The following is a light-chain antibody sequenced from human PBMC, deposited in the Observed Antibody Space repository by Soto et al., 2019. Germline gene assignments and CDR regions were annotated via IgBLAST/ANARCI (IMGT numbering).Light chain of an antibody. V-gene: IGKV3-11*01. Sequence: EIVLTQSAATLSWSPGERATLSCGASETIRGLLAWYQQRPGQPPRLLVYDTSNRATGIPARFSGSGSGTDFTLTISSLEPQDFAVYYCQQRSNWPPITFGQGTRLEIK. CDR2: DTS. CDR1: ETIRGL. CDR3: QQRSNWPPIT. J-gene: IGKJ5*01.